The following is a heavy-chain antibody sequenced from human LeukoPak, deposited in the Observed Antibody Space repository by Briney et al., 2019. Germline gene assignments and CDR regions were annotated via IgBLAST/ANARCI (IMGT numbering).Heavy chain of an antibody. Sequence: ASVKVSCKVSGYTLTELSMHWVRQAPGKGLEWMGGFDPEDGETIYAQKFQGRVTMTEDTSTDTAYMELSSLRSEDTAVYYCATGCKNGGGSCADAFDIWGQGTMVTVSS. CDR2: FDPEDGET. J-gene: IGHJ3*02. CDR3: ATGCKNGGGSCADAFDI. V-gene: IGHV1-24*01. CDR1: GYTLTELS. D-gene: IGHD2-15*01.